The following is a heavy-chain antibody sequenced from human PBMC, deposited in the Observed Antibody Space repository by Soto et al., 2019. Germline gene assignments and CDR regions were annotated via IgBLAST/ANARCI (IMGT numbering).Heavy chain of an antibody. CDR1: GFTFITYS. J-gene: IGHJ4*02. D-gene: IGHD6-19*01. V-gene: IGHV3-48*02. CDR3: ASVRSSGWYFDY. Sequence: PGGSLRLSCAASGFTFITYSMNWVRQTPGKGLEWVSYISSSSSALYYADSVKGRFTISRDNAKNSLYLQMNSLRDEDTAVYYCASVRSSGWYFDYWGQGTLVTVSS. CDR2: ISSSSSAL.